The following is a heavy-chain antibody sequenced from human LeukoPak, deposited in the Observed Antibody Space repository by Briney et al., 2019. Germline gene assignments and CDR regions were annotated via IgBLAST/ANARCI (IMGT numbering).Heavy chain of an antibody. Sequence: GGSLRLSCAASGFTFTDYWMSWIREAPGKGLEWISYISISGGTIYYAESVKGRFTISRDNAKSSLYLQMNSLRGEDTAVYYCARVGQFDSWGQGTLVTVSS. CDR3: ARVGQFDS. V-gene: IGHV3-11*04. J-gene: IGHJ4*02. CDR2: ISISGGTI. CDR1: GFTFTDYW.